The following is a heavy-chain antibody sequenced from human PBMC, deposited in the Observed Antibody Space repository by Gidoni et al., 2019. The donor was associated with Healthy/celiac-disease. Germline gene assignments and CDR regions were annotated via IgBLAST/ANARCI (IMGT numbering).Heavy chain of an antibody. D-gene: IGHD2-15*01. CDR1: GFTFCSYA. J-gene: IGHJ4*02. CDR2: ISYDGSNK. V-gene: IGHV3-30-3*01. CDR3: ASYCSGGSCYGGFDY. Sequence: QVQLVESGGGVVQPGRSLRLSCAASGFTFCSYAMHWVRQAPGKGLEWVAVISYDGSNKYYADSVKGRFTISRDNSKNTLYLQMNSLRAEDTAVYYCASYCSGGSCYGGFDYWGQGTLVTVSS.